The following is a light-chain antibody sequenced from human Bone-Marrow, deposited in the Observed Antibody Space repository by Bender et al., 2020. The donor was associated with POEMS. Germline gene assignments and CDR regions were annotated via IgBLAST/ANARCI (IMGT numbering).Light chain of an antibody. CDR1: SSDVGSYDL. J-gene: IGLJ3*02. Sequence: QSALTQPASVSGSPGHSITISCTGTSSDVGSYDLVSWYQQHPGKAPKLMIYEGSKRPSGVSNRFSGSKSGTSASLAITGLRAEDEGDYYCQSYDNSLGGWVFGGGTKLTVL. V-gene: IGLV2-14*02. CDR3: QSYDNSLGGWV. CDR2: EGS.